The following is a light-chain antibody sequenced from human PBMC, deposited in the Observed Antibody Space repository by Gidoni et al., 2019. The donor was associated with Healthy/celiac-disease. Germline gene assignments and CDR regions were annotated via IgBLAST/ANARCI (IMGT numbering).Light chain of an antibody. CDR2: DAS. J-gene: IGKJ2*01. V-gene: IGKV3-11*01. CDR1: QSVSSY. Sequence: EIVLTQSPATLSLSPGDRATHACRASQSVSSYLAWYQQKPGQAPRLLIYDASHRATVIPARFSGSGSGTDFTLTISSLEPEDFAVYYCQQRSNWPPTFGQGTKLEIK. CDR3: QQRSNWPPT.